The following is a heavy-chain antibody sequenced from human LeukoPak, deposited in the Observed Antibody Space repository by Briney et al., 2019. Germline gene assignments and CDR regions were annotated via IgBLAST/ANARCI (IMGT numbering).Heavy chain of an antibody. CDR1: GYTFSSYG. J-gene: IGHJ4*02. CDR2: ISAYNGNT. V-gene: IGHV1-18*01. CDR3: ARRVVVAATNDY. Sequence: GASVKVSCKASGYTFSSYGITWVRQAPGQGLGWMGWISAYNGNTNYAQKLQGRVTMTTDTSTSTAYMELRSLRSDDTAVYYCARRVVVAATNDYWGQGTLVTVSS. D-gene: IGHD2-15*01.